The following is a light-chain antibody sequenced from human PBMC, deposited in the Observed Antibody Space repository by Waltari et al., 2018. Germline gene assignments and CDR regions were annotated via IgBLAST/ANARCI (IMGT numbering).Light chain of an antibody. CDR3: QHSSTIPIT. J-gene: IGKJ4*01. V-gene: IGKV1-39*01. CDR2: AAS. Sequence: DIQMTQSPSSLSASVGDRVTITCRASPSISSLLNWYQQKPGKAPKVLISAASNLESGVPSRFSGSGSGTDFTLTISSLQPEDFATYYCQHSSTIPITFGGGTKVDIK. CDR1: PSISSL.